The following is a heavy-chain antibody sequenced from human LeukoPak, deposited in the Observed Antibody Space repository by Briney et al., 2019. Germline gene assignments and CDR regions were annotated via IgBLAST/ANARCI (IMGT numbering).Heavy chain of an antibody. D-gene: IGHD2-2*01. V-gene: IGHV5-51*01. Sequence: GESLKISCKGSGYSFTSYWIGWVRQMPGKGLEWMGIIYPGDSDTRYSPSFQGQVTISADKSISTAYLQWSSLKASDAAMYYCARLSSDIVVVPAAMWYYYYMDVWGKGTTVTISS. J-gene: IGHJ6*03. CDR2: IYPGDSDT. CDR3: ARLSSDIVVVPAAMWYYYYMDV. CDR1: GYSFTSYW.